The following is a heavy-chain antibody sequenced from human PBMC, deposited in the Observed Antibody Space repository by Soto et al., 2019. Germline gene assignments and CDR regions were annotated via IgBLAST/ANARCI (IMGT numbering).Heavy chain of an antibody. CDR1: GFTFSSFA. Sequence: PGGSLRLSCAASGFTFSSFAMHCVRQAPGKGLAWVAVMSFDGGNKYYADSVKGRFTISRDNSKSTLYLQMSNLSPEDTAVYYCARGATTVTTRDYCRKVTRVTVSS. CDR3: ARGATTVTTRDY. V-gene: IGHV3-30-3*01. D-gene: IGHD4-17*01. CDR2: MSFDGGNK. J-gene: IGHJ4*02.